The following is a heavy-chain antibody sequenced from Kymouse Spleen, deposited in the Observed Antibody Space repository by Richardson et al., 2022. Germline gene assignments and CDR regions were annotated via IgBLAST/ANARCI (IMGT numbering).Heavy chain of an antibody. Sequence: QVQLVESGGGVVQPGRSLRLSCAASGFTFSSYGMHWVRQAPGKGLEWVAVISYDGSNKYYADSVKGRFTISRDNSKNTLYLQMNSLRAEDTAVYYCAKGGITMVRGVSWFDPWGQGTLVTVSS. J-gene: IGHJ5*02. CDR3: AKGGITMVRGVSWFDP. CDR1: GFTFSSYG. CDR2: ISYDGSNK. V-gene: IGHV3-30*18. D-gene: IGHD3-10*01.